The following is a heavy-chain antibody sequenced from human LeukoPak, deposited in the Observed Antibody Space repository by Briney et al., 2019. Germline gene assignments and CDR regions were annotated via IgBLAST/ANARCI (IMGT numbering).Heavy chain of an antibody. V-gene: IGHV3-21*01. J-gene: IGHJ4*02. CDR1: GFTLSNYS. CDR2: ISSSSSYI. CDR3: ARDLAYGDDGL. Sequence: GGSLRLSCAASGFTLSNYSMNWVRQAPGKGLEWVAFISSSSSYIFYADSLKGRFTISRDNAKNSLYLQMNSLRADNTAVYYCARDLAYGDDGLWGQGTLVTVSS. D-gene: IGHD4-17*01.